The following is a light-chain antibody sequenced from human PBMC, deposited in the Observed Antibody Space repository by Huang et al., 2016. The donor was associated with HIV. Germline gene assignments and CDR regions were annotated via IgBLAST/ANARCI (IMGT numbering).Light chain of an antibody. CDR2: DAS. CDR1: QDIANY. Sequence: DIQMTQSPSSLSASVGDRVTITCQASQDIANYLNWYQQKPGQAPKLLIYDASSLQPWLPSRFSGSGSGTDFTFTINSLQPEDISAYYCQQYDSLPPWTFGQGTKVEIQ. V-gene: IGKV1-33*01. CDR3: QQYDSLPPWT. J-gene: IGKJ1*01.